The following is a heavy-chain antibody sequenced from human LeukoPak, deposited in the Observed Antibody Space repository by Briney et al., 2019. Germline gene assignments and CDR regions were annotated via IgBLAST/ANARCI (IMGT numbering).Heavy chain of an antibody. Sequence: ASVKVSCKASGYTFTSYGISWVRQAPGQGLEWMGWISAYNGNTNYAQKLQGRVTMTTDTSTSTAYMELRSLRSDDTAVDYCARENIGYSSSWYWFDPWGQGTLVTVSS. CDR2: ISAYNGNT. D-gene: IGHD6-13*01. CDR1: GYTFTSYG. CDR3: ARENIGYSSSWYWFDP. V-gene: IGHV1-18*01. J-gene: IGHJ5*02.